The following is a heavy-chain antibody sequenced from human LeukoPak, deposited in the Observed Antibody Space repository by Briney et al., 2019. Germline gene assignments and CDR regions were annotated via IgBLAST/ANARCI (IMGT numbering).Heavy chain of an antibody. CDR2: IYYSGST. V-gene: IGHV4-59*08. CDR3: ARHYSDSSGCYQVYFDY. Sequence: PSETLSFTCTASGGSISSYYWSWIRQPPGKGLEWIGYIYYSGSTNYNPSLKSRVTISVDTSKNQFSLKLSSVTAADTAVYSCARHYSDSSGCYQVYFDYWGQGTLVTVSS. J-gene: IGHJ4*02. CDR1: GGSISSYY. D-gene: IGHD3-22*01.